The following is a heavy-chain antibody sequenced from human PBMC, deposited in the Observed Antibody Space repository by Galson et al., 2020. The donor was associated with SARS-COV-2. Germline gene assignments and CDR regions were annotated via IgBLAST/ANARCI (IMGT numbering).Heavy chain of an antibody. V-gene: IGHV3-48*03. J-gene: IGHJ3*02. CDR3: ASPYLAAASFFGAFDI. CDR2: ISSSGTNI. D-gene: IGHD6-13*01. Sequence: GGSLRLSCAGSGFSSSDYEMNWVRHGPGKGLEWVSYISSSGTNIYYADSVKGRITISRDNAKNSLYLQMTSLTAEDTAIYYCASPYLAAASFFGAFDIWGPGTLVTVSS. CDR1: GFSSSDYE.